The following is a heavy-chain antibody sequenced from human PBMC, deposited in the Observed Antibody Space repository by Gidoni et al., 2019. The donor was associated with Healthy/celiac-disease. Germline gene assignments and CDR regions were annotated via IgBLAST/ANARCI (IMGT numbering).Heavy chain of an antibody. CDR2: INWNGGST. V-gene: IGHV3-20*04. J-gene: IGHJ4*02. CDR3: ARDPLPMKDIVATVTYFDY. Sequence: EVQLVESGGGVVRPGGALRLPCAASGFTFDDYGMRWVRQAPGKGLEWVSGINWNGGSTGYADYEKGRFTISRDNAKNSLYLQMNSLRAEDTALYYCARDPLPMKDIVATVTYFDYWGQGTLVTVSS. D-gene: IGHD5-12*01. CDR1: GFTFDDYG.